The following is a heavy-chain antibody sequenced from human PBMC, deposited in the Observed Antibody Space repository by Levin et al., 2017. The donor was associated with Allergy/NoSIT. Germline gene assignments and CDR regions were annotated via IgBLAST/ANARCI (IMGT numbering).Heavy chain of an antibody. CDR1: GFTFSSYA. CDR2: VRGSGDST. CDR3: AKDRISSGTSWQFDY. J-gene: IGHJ4*02. V-gene: IGHV3-23*01. D-gene: IGHD6-13*01. Sequence: AGGSLRLSCAASGFTFSSYAMSWVRQAPGKGLEWVSSVRGSGDSTYYADSVKGRFTISRDNSKNTLYLQMNSLRAEDTAVYYCAKDRISSGTSWQFDYWGQGTLVTVSS.